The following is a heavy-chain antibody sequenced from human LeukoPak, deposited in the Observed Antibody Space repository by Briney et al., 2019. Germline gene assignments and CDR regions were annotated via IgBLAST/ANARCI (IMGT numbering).Heavy chain of an antibody. CDR1: GFTFSNYW. CDR3: ADLAVAGIDY. V-gene: IGHV3-7*01. CDR2: IAGDESEK. Sequence: GGSLRLSCAVSGFTFSNYWMSWVRQAPGKGLEWVANIAGDESEKYYVDSVRGRFTISRDNAKNSLYLQMNSLRVEDTAVYYCADLAVAGIDYWGQGTLVTVSS. J-gene: IGHJ4*02. D-gene: IGHD6-19*01.